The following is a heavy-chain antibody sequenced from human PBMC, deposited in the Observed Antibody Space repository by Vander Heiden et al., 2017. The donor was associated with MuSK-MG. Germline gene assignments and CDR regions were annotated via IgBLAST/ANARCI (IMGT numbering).Heavy chain of an antibody. CDR2: ISGPGGST. CDR1: GFTFSSYA. V-gene: IGHV3-23*01. Sequence: EVQLLESGGGLVQPGGSLRLSCAASGFTFSSYAMSWVRQAPGKGLEWVSAISGPGGSTYYADSVKGRFTISRDNSKNTLYLQMNSLRAEDTAVYYCAKDHSSSWSFDYWGQGTLVTVSS. CDR3: AKDHSSSWSFDY. D-gene: IGHD6-13*01. J-gene: IGHJ4*02.